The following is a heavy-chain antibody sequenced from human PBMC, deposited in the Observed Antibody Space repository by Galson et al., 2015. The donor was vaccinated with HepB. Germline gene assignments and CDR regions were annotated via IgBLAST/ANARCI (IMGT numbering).Heavy chain of an antibody. CDR1: GFTFSDYA. CDR2: ISGRSGII. Sequence: SLRLSCAVSGFTFSDYAMSWVRQAPGKGLEWVSCISGRSGIIYYTDSVKGRFTISRDNSRKTLYPQMNSLRADDTAVYHCATVGGGNRGYASSLERSRGGYFFDYWGQGSLVTVSS. J-gene: IGHJ4*02. V-gene: IGHV3-23*01. CDR3: ATVGGGNRGYASSLERSRGGYFFDY. D-gene: IGHD2-15*01.